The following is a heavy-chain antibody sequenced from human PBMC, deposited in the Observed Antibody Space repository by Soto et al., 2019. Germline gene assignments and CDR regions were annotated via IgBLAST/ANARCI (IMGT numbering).Heavy chain of an antibody. D-gene: IGHD1-1*01. V-gene: IGHV3-23*01. Sequence: PGGSLRLSCAASGFTFSSYAMSWVRQAPGKGLEWVSAISGSGGSTYYADSVKGRFTISRDNSKNTLYLQMNSLRAEDTAVYYCANGRKGNWIYDWFDPWGQVTLVTVSS. J-gene: IGHJ5*02. CDR2: ISGSGGST. CDR1: GFTFSSYA. CDR3: ANGRKGNWIYDWFDP.